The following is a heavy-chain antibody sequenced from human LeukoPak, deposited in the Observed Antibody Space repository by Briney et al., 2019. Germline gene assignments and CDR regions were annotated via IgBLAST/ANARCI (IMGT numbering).Heavy chain of an antibody. CDR3: AKDMGTAMVKGAFDI. CDR2: IYSGGST. V-gene: IGHV3-53*05. Sequence: PGGSLRLSCAASGFTVSSNYMSWVRQAPGKGLEWVSVIYSGGSTYYADSVKGRFTISRDNAKNSLYLQMNSLRAEDTALYYCAKDMGTAMVKGAFDIWGQGTMVTVSS. CDR1: GFTVSSNY. D-gene: IGHD5-18*01. J-gene: IGHJ3*02.